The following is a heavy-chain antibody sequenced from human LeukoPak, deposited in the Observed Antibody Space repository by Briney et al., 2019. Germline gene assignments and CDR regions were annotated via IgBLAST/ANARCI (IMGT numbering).Heavy chain of an antibody. CDR3: ARDESNYGGSVDFDY. CDR1: GYTFTSYG. V-gene: IGHV1-18*01. J-gene: IGHJ4*02. Sequence: GASVKVSCKASGYTFTSYGSSWVRQAPGQGLEWMGWSSAYNGNTNYAQKLQGRVTMTTDTSTSTAYMELRSLRSDDTAVYYCARDESNYGGSVDFDYWGQGTLVTVSS. D-gene: IGHD4-23*01. CDR2: SSAYNGNT.